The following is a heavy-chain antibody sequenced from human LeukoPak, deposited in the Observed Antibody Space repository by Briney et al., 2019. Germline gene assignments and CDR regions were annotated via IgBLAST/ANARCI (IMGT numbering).Heavy chain of an antibody. CDR3: ARLRFLEWLPYPDAFDI. J-gene: IGHJ3*02. V-gene: IGHV4-30-2*01. Sequence: PSETLSLTCAVSGGSISSGGYSWSWIRQPPGKGLEWIGYIYHSGSSYYNPSLKSRVTISVDRSKNQFSLKLSSVTAADTAVYYCARLRFLEWLPYPDAFDIWGQGTMVTVSS. D-gene: IGHD3-3*01. CDR2: IYHSGSS. CDR1: GGSISSGGYS.